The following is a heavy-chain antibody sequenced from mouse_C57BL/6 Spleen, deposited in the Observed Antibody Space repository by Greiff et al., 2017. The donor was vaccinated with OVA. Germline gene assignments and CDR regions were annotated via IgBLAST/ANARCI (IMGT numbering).Heavy chain of an antibody. D-gene: IGHD1-1*01. CDR1: GFTFSSYA. CDR3: ARDRGGSSYDY. CDR2: ISDGGSYT. J-gene: IGHJ2*01. Sequence: DVMLVESGGGLVKPGGSLKLSCAASGFTFSSYAMSWVRQTPEKRLEWVATISDGGSYTYYPDNVKGRFTISRDNAKNNLYLQMSHLKSEDTARYYCARDRGGSSYDYWGQGTTLTVSS. V-gene: IGHV5-4*01.